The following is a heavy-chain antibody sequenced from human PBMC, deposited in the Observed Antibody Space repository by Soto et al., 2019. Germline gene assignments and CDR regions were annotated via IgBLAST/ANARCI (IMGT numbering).Heavy chain of an antibody. Sequence: ASVKVSCKASGYTFTSYYMHWVRQAPGQGLEWMGIINPSGGSTSYAQKFQGRLTMTRDTSTSTVYMELSSLRSEDTAVYYCATAGHTIVVVAATKDAFDIWGQGTMVTVSS. CDR2: INPSGGST. CDR3: ATAGHTIVVVAATKDAFDI. CDR1: GYTFTSYY. V-gene: IGHV1-46*03. J-gene: IGHJ3*02. D-gene: IGHD2-15*01.